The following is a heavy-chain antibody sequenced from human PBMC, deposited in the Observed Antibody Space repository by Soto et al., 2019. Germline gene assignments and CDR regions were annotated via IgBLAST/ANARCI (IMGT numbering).Heavy chain of an antibody. CDR1: GGTFSSYA. CDR3: ARGTPADDYDFFSPLIKDYGMDV. Sequence: QVQLVQSGAEVKKPGSSVKVSCKASGGTFSSYAISWVRQAPGQGLEWMGGIIPIFGTANYAQKFQGRITITADESTSPAYMELSSLRSEDTAVYYCARGTPADDYDFFSPLIKDYGMDVWGQGTTVTVSS. D-gene: IGHD3-3*01. J-gene: IGHJ6*02. CDR2: IIPIFGTA. V-gene: IGHV1-69*01.